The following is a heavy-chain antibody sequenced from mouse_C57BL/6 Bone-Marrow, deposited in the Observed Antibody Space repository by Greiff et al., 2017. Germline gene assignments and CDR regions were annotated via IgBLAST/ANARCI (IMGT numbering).Heavy chain of an antibody. V-gene: IGHV5-6*02. Sequence: EVMLVESGGDLVKPGGSLKLSCAASGFTFSSYGMSWVRQTPDKRLEWVATISSGGSYTYYPDSVKGRLTISRDNAKNTLYLQMSSLKSEDTAMYYCARLYWYFDVWGTGTTVTVSS. CDR2: ISSGGSYT. CDR3: ARLYWYFDV. J-gene: IGHJ1*03. CDR1: GFTFSSYG.